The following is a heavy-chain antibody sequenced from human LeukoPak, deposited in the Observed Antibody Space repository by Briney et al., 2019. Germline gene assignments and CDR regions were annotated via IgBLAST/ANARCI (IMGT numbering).Heavy chain of an antibody. CDR1: GFTFSSYA. Sequence: GGSLRLSCAASGFTFSSYAMHWVRQAPGKGLEYVSAISSNWGSTYYANSVKGGFTISRDNSKNTLYLQMGSLRAEDMSVYYCARETTVVPYYFDYWGQGTLVTVSS. J-gene: IGHJ4*02. CDR2: ISSNWGST. CDR3: ARETTVVPYYFDY. V-gene: IGHV3-64*01. D-gene: IGHD4-23*01.